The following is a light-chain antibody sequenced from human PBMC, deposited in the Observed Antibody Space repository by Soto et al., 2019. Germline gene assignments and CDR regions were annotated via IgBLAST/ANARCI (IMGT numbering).Light chain of an antibody. J-gene: IGLJ2*01. V-gene: IGLV4-69*01. CDR1: SGHSSYA. CDR2: LNSDGSH. Sequence: QPVLTQSPSASASLGASVKLTCTLSSGHSSYAIAWHQQQPEKGPRYLMKLNSDGSHSKGDGIPARFSGSSSGAERYLTIPGVQAEDEADYYCQTWGTVVFGGGTKLTVL. CDR3: QTWGTVV.